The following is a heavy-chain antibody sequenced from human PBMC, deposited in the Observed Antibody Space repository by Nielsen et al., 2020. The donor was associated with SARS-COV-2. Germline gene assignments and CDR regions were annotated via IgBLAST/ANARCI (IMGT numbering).Heavy chain of an antibody. CDR2: IYYSGST. CDR3: ARGGGYKLY. J-gene: IGHJ4*02. CDR1: GGSISSYY. V-gene: IGHV4-59*01. D-gene: IGHD5-24*01. Sequence: SETLSLTCTVSGGSISSYYWSWIRQPPGKGLEWIGYIYYSGSTNYNPSLKSRVTISVDTSKNQFSLKLSSVTAADTAMYYCARGGGYKLYWGQGTLVTVSS.